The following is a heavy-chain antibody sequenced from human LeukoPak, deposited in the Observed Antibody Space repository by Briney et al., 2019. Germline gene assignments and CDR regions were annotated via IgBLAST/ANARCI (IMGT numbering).Heavy chain of an antibody. CDR2: VSGSGGGT. D-gene: IGHD3-3*01. J-gene: IGHJ4*02. CDR3: AKVAYGFWSGLDY. Sequence: LXGVSXVSGSGGGTYYTDSVKGRFTISRDNTKSTLYLQMNSLRAEDTAVYYCAKVAYGFWSGLDYWGQGTLDTVSS. V-gene: IGHV3-23*01.